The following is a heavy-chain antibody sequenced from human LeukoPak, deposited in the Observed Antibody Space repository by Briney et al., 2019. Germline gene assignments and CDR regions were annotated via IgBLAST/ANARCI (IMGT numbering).Heavy chain of an antibody. V-gene: IGHV3-23*01. J-gene: IGHJ6*04. CDR3: AKGASGSYRYYYYYGMDV. CDR2: ISGSGGST. D-gene: IGHD3-10*01. Sequence: PGGSLRLSCAASGFTFSNAWMSWVRQAPGKGLEWVSVISGSGGSTYYADSVKGRFTISRDNSKNTLYLQMNSLRAEDTAVYYCAKGASGSYRYYYYYGMDVWGKGTTVTVSS. CDR1: GFTFSNAW.